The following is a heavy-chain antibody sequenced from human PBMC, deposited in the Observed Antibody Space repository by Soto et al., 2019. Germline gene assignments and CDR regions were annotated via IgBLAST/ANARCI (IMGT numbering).Heavy chain of an antibody. V-gene: IGHV3-74*01. Sequence: GGSLRVSCAASGFTFSSYWMHWVRQAPGKGLVWVSRINSDGSSTRYADSVKGRFTISRDNAKNTLYLQMNSLRAEDTAVYYCARNYDFWSGASFYMDVWGKGTTVTVSS. CDR3: ARNYDFWSGASFYMDV. CDR1: GFTFSSYW. CDR2: INSDGSST. D-gene: IGHD3-3*01. J-gene: IGHJ6*03.